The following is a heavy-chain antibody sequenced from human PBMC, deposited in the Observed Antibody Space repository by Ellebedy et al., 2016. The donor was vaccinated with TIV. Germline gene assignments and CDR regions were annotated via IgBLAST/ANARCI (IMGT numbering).Heavy chain of an antibody. CDR1: GITLSNAW. V-gene: IGHV3-15*01. J-gene: IGHJ5*02. CDR3: SIPPDP. Sequence: PGGSLRLSCAASGITLSNAWMNWVRQAPGKGLEWVGRIKSNSDGGTVDYAAPVKGRFTISRDDSGNTLFLQMDSLKIEDTAVYFCSIPPDPWGQGTLVTVSS. CDR2: IKSNSDGGTV.